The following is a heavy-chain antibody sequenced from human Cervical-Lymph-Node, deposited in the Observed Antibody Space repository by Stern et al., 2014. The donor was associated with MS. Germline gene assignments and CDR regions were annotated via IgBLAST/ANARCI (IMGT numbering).Heavy chain of an antibody. V-gene: IGHV4-4*02. J-gene: IGHJ4*02. Sequence: QVQLQESGPGLVKPSGTLSLTCAVSGGSISSSNWWSWVRQPPGKGLEWIGEIYHSGSNNYHASLRRRCPISVTTSQTHFSLKRGSVTAADTAVYYCARINPEFDYWGQGTLVTVSS. CDR1: GGSISSSNW. CDR2: IYHSGSN. CDR3: ARINPEFDY.